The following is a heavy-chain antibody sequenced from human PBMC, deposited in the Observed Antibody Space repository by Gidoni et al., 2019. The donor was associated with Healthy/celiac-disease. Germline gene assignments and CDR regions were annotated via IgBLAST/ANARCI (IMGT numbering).Heavy chain of an antibody. CDR2: IKSKTDGGTT. V-gene: IGHV3-15*07. D-gene: IGHD2-2*01. CDR1: GFTFSNAW. Sequence: EVQLVESGGGLVKPGGSLRLSCAASGFTFSNAWMNGVRQAPGKGLEWVGRIKSKTDGGTTDYAAPVKGRFTISRDDSKNTLYLQMNSLKTEDTAVYYCTTDVVLVVPAAQPYYYYGMDVWGQGTTVTVSS. J-gene: IGHJ6*02. CDR3: TTDVVLVVPAAQPYYYYGMDV.